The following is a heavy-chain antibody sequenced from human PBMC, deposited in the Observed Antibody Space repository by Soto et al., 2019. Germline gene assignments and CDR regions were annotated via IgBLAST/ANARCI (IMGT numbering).Heavy chain of an antibody. V-gene: IGHV4-39*01. CDR1: GGSISSSSYY. CDR2: IYYSGST. J-gene: IGHJ4*02. D-gene: IGHD1-26*01. Sequence: SETLSLTCTVSGGSISSSSYYWGWIRQPPGKGLEWIGSIYYSGSTYYNPSLKSRVTISVDTSKNQFSLKLSSVTAADTAVYYCARLRVGATGDYWGQGTLVTVSS. CDR3: ARLRVGATGDY.